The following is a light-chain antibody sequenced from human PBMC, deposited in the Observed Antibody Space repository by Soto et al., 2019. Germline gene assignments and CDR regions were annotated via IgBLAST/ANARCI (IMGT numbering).Light chain of an antibody. CDR2: DAS. J-gene: IGKJ1*01. Sequence: EIEMTQSPATLSLAPGERVTLSCRASESVSTNLAWYQQKAGQAPRLLMFDASTRATGIPARFSGRGYGTEYTLTISSLESEDFAVYYCQQYDLWPRTFGQGTKVDIK. CDR3: QQYDLWPRT. CDR1: ESVSTN. V-gene: IGKV3-15*01.